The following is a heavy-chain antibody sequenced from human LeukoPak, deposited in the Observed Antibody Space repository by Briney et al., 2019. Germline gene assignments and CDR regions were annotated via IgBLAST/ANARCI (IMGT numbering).Heavy chain of an antibody. CDR2: INPSGGST. V-gene: IGHV1-46*01. Sequence: GASVKVSCKVSGYTFTSYYMHWVRQAPGQGLEWMGIINPSGGSTSYAQKFQGRVTMTRDTSTSTVYMELSSLRSEDTAVYYCRVAVITTVDYWGQGTLVTVSS. CDR1: GYTFTSYY. D-gene: IGHD3-22*01. J-gene: IGHJ4*02. CDR3: RVAVITTVDY.